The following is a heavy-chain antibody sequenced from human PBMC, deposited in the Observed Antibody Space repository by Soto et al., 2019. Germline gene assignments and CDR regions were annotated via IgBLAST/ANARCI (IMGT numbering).Heavy chain of an antibody. V-gene: IGHV1-46*03. Sequence: EASVKVSCKASGYTFTSYYMHWVRQAPGQGLEWMGIINPSGGSTSYAQKFQGRVTMTRDTSTSTVYMELSSLRSEDTAVYYCARPVYCSGGSCYSGGAFDIWGQGTMVTVSS. CDR3: ARPVYCSGGSCYSGGAFDI. CDR1: GYTFTSYY. J-gene: IGHJ3*02. CDR2: INPSGGST. D-gene: IGHD2-15*01.